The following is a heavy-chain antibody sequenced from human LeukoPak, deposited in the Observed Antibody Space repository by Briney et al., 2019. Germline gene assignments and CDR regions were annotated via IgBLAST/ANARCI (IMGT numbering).Heavy chain of an antibody. CDR3: ARTGFGDAYVPFDY. V-gene: IGHV1-18*01. Sequence: ASVKVSCKASGYTFTSYGISWVRQAPGQGLEWMGWISAYNGNTNYAQKLQGRVTMTTDTSTSTAYMELSSLRSEDTAVYYCARTGFGDAYVPFDYWGQGTLVTVSS. J-gene: IGHJ4*02. CDR1: GYTFTSYG. D-gene: IGHD3-10*01. CDR2: ISAYNGNT.